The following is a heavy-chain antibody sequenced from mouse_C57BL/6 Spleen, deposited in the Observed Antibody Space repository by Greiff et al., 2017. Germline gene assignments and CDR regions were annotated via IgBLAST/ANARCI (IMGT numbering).Heavy chain of an antibody. CDR1: GYTFTSYW. V-gene: IGHV1-50*01. CDR3: ARLDYGRSYWYFDV. Sequence: QVQLQQPGAELVKPGASVKLSCKASGYTFTSYWMQWVKQRPGQGLEWIGEIDPSDSYTNYNQKFKGKATLTVDTSSSTAYMQLSSLTSEDSAVYYCARLDYGRSYWYFDVWGTGTTVTVSS. J-gene: IGHJ1*03. CDR2: IDPSDSYT. D-gene: IGHD1-1*01.